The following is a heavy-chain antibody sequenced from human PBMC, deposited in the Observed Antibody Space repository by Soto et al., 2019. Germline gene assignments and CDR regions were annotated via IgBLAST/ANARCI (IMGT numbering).Heavy chain of an antibody. Sequence: SETLSLTCAVYGGSFSGYYWSWIRHPPGKGLEWIGEINHSGSTNYNPSLKSRVTISVDTSKNQFSLKLSSVTAADTAVYYCSRSPCSPRCSLGYWGQGTLVTVDS. V-gene: IGHV4-34*01. CDR1: GGSFSGYY. J-gene: IGHJ4*02. CDR2: INHSGST. CDR3: SRSPCSPRCSLGY. D-gene: IGHD2-2*01.